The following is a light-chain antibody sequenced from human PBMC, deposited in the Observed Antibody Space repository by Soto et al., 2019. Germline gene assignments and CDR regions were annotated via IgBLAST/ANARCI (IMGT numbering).Light chain of an antibody. CDR2: DVS. V-gene: IGLV2-14*01. Sequence: QSALTQPASVSGSPGQSITISCTGTSSDVGGYNYVSWYQQHPGKAPKLMIYDVSNRPSGVSNRFAGCKSGNTASLTISGLQADDDADYYCSSYTSSSTLVFGGGTKLTVL. J-gene: IGLJ2*01. CDR3: SSYTSSSTLV. CDR1: SSDVGGYNY.